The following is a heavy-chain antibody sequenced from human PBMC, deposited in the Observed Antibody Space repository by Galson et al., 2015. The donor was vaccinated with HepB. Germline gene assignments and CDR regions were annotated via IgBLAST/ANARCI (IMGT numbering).Heavy chain of an antibody. D-gene: IGHD3-10*01. V-gene: IGHV3-23*01. CDR1: GFTFNWYA. J-gene: IGHJ4*02. Sequence: LRLSCAASGFTFNWYAMSWVRQAPGKGLEWVSSISGGDGSTYYADSVKGRFTISRDNSKNTLYLQMNSLRAEDTAVYYCAKGNYGSGSYYPLNYDHWGQGVLVPVSS. CDR3: AKGNYGSGSYYPLNYDH. CDR2: ISGGDGST.